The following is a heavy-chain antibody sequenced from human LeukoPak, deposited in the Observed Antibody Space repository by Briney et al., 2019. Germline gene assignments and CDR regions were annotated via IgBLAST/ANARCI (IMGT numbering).Heavy chain of an antibody. D-gene: IGHD3-10*01. CDR3: ATDRGY. CDR1: GYTLTELS. V-gene: IGHV1-24*01. CDR2: FDPEDGET. Sequence: GASVKVSCKVSGYTLTELSMHWVRQAPGKGLEWMGGFDPEDGETLYAQKFQGRVTMTEETSTDTAYMELSSLRSEDTAVYYCATDRGYWGQGTLVTVSS. J-gene: IGHJ4*02.